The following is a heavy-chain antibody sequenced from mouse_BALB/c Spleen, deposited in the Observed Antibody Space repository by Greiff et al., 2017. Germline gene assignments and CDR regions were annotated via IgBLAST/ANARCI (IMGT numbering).Heavy chain of an antibody. CDR1: GYTFTSYW. CDR3: APYDGYYNAMDY. V-gene: IGHV1-7*01. Sequence: VQLQQSGAELAKPGASVKMSCKASGYTFTSYWMHWVKQRPGQGLEWIGYINPSTGYTEYNQKFKDKATLTADKSSSTAYMQLSSLTSEDSAVYYCAPYDGYYNAMDYWGQGTSVTVSS. J-gene: IGHJ4*01. CDR2: INPSTGYT. D-gene: IGHD2-3*01.